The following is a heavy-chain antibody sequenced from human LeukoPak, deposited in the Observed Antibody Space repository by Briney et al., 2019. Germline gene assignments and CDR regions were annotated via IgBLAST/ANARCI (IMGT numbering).Heavy chain of an antibody. CDR3: TRGRGSTSFKFDP. Sequence: ASVKVSCKASGYTFTGYYMHWVRQAPGQGLEWMGRINPNSGGTNYAQKFQGRVTMTRDTSISTAYMELSRLRSDGTAVYYCTRGRGSTSFKFDPWGQGTLVTVSS. CDR2: INPNSGGT. D-gene: IGHD2/OR15-2a*01. J-gene: IGHJ5*02. V-gene: IGHV1-2*06. CDR1: GYTFTGYY.